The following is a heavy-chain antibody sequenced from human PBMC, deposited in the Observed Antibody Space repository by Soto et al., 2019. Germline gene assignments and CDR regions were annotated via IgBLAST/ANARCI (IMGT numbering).Heavy chain of an antibody. CDR2: IIPIFGTA. V-gene: IGHV1-69*13. D-gene: IGHD5-18*01. CDR1: GGTFSSYA. Sequence: SLKVSCRASGGTFSSYAFSWVRQATGPGLEWMGGIIPIFGTANYAQKFQGRVTITADESTSTAYMELSSLRSEDTAVYYCASPPWDTAMETRYYNYGTAVRGNGTTVTGS. J-gene: IGHJ6*04. CDR3: ASPPWDTAMETRYYNYGTAV.